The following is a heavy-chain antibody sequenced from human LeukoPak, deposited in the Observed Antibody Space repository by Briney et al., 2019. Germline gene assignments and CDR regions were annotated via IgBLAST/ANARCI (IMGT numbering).Heavy chain of an antibody. CDR3: TRRGPDWRPFY. D-gene: IGHD3-9*01. V-gene: IGHV3-53*01. CDR1: GFTVSNNY. CDR2: LYSGGNT. Sequence: GGSLRLSCAASGFTVSNNYMSWVRQAPGKGLEWVSVLYSGGNTYYTDSVKGRFAISRDYSRNTVYLQMNSLKTEDTAVYYCTRRGPDWRPFYWGQGTLVTVSS. J-gene: IGHJ4*02.